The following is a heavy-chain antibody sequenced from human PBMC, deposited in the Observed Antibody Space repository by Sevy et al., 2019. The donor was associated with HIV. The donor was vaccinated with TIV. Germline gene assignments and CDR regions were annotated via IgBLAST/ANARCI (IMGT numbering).Heavy chain of an antibody. J-gene: IGHJ5*02. CDR2: IWHDGSKK. D-gene: IGHD4-4*01. V-gene: IGHV3-30*02. CDR3: ARETDNSARWLDP. CDR1: GFSFSFHG. Sequence: GGSLRLSCAASGFSFSFHGMHWVRQAPGKGLEWVAFIWHDGSKKYFAYSVKGRFTISRDNSKNTLFLQMNSVSVEDTAVYYCARETDNSARWLDPWGQGTLVTVSS.